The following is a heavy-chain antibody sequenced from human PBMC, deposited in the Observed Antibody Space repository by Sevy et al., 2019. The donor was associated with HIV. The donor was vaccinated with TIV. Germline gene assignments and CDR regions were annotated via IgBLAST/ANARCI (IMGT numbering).Heavy chain of an antibody. D-gene: IGHD3-16*01. CDR2: MNPNSDGT. CDR1: GNSFTAFY. V-gene: IGHV1-2*02. J-gene: IGHJ6*02. Sequence: ASVKVSCKGSGNSFTAFYIHWLRQAPGQGLEWMGWMNPNSDGTNYAQKFQGRVSMTTDTSISTAYMELSRLRSDDTAVYYCGRDRGVFGGGGGMDVWGQGTTVTVSS. CDR3: GRDRGVFGGGGGMDV.